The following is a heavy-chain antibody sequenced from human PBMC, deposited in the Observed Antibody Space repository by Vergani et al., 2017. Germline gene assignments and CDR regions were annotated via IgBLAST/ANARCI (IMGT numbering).Heavy chain of an antibody. CDR3: ARVMYRDEASTGYRLEGMDI. D-gene: IGHD3-9*01. CDR1: GGSMSNNY. J-gene: IGHJ6*02. Sequence: QVQLQESGPGLLKPSETLSLICTVSGGSMSNNYWSWIRQTPGKGLEWIGYIYSTGSTNYNPSLNSRVTMSVDTSKNQFSLKLRSVTAADTAVYFCARVMYRDEASTGYRLEGMDIWGQGTTVTISS. CDR2: IYSTGST. V-gene: IGHV4-59*01.